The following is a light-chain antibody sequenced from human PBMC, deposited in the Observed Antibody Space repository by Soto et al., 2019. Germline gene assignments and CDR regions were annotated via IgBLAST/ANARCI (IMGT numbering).Light chain of an antibody. CDR3: QQYDNSVWT. V-gene: IGKV3-20*01. Sequence: EVVLTQSPATLSLSPGERATLSCRASQSVTKYLAWYQQKPGQAPRLLIYGASRRATGIPDRFSGSGSGTDFTLTISRLEPEDLAVYYCQQYDNSVWTFGQGTKVEIK. CDR2: GAS. J-gene: IGKJ1*01. CDR1: QSVTKY.